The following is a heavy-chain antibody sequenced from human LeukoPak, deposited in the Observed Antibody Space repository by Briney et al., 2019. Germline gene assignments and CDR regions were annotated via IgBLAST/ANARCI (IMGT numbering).Heavy chain of an antibody. J-gene: IGHJ4*02. Sequence: ASVKVSCKASGYPFISYAMNWVRQAPGQGLELMGWINTNTGNPTYAQGFTGRFVFSFDTSVSTAYLQISSLKTEDTAVYYCARDNAGDIDYWGQGTLVTVSS. D-gene: IGHD7-27*01. CDR2: INTNTGNP. CDR3: ARDNAGDIDY. CDR1: GYPFISYA. V-gene: IGHV7-4-1*02.